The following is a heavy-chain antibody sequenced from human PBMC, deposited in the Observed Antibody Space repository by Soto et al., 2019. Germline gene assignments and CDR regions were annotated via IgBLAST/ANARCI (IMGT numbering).Heavy chain of an antibody. Sequence: VQLVESGGGVVQPGRSLRLSCAASGFTFSDYAMHWVRQAPGKGLEWVAVVSHDGRNTNYADSVKGRFTISRDSFKNTVSLEMTSLRAEDTAVYYCAKGGRQWLVTSDFNYWGQGALVTVSS. CDR3: AKGGRQWLVTSDFNY. J-gene: IGHJ4*02. CDR1: GFTFSDYA. CDR2: VSHDGRNT. D-gene: IGHD6-19*01. V-gene: IGHV3-30*18.